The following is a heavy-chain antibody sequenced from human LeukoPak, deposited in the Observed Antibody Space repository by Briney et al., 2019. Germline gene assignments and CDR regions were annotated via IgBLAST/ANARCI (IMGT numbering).Heavy chain of an antibody. D-gene: IGHD2-15*01. CDR2: IYLGDSDT. CDR3: ARIGCSGGSCYSVSY. V-gene: IGHV5-51*01. CDR1: GYSFTSYW. Sequence: GESLKISCKGSGYSFTSYWICWVRQMPGKGLEGMGIIYLGDSDTRYSPPFQGHVTTSADKSTSTAYLQWSSRKASDTAMYYCARIGCSGGSCYSVSYWGQGTLVTVSS. J-gene: IGHJ4*02.